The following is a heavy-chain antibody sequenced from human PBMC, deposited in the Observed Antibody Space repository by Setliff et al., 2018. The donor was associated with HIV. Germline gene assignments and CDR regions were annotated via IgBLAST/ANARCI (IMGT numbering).Heavy chain of an antibody. CDR2: ISSTSSYI. Sequence: PGGSLRLSCAVSGLRVSDAWLSWVRQAPGKGLEWVSSISSTSSYIYYADSVKGRFTISRDNAKNSLYLQMNSLRAEDTAMYYCARVPPDRGGYSIFDSWGQGTLVTVSS. V-gene: IGHV3-21*04. D-gene: IGHD3-22*01. J-gene: IGHJ4*02. CDR3: ARVPPDRGGYSIFDS. CDR1: GLRVSDAW.